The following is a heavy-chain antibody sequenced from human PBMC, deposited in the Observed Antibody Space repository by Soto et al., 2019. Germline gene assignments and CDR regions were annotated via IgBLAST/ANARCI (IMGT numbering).Heavy chain of an antibody. D-gene: IGHD5-18*01. Sequence: VGSLRLSCAASGFTFSSYAMHWVRQAPGKGLEWVAVISYDGSNKYYADSVKGRFTISRDNSKNTLYLQMNSLRAEDTAVYYCARDRAGDTAMGDYWGQGTLVTVSS. CDR1: GFTFSSYA. V-gene: IGHV3-30-3*01. J-gene: IGHJ4*02. CDR3: ARDRAGDTAMGDY. CDR2: ISYDGSNK.